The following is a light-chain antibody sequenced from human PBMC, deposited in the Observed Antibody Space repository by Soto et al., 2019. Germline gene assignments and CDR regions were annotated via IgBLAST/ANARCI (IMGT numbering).Light chain of an antibody. J-gene: IGKJ5*01. CDR1: QSVSSN. Sequence: EIVLTQSPATLSVSPGERATLSCMASQSVSSNLAWYQQKPGQAPRLLIYGASTRATGIPARFSGSGSGTDFTLTISSLEPEDFAVYYCQQRNIWPPVTFGQGTRLEIK. CDR2: GAS. CDR3: QQRNIWPPVT. V-gene: IGKV3-15*01.